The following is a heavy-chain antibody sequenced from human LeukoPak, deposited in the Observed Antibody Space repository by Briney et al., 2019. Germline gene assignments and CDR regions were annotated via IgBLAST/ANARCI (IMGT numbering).Heavy chain of an antibody. V-gene: IGHV3-30*04. D-gene: IGHD3/OR15-3a*01. J-gene: IGHJ6*03. CDR1: GFTFSSYA. CDR2: MSYDGSNK. Sequence: GRSLRLSCAASGFTFSSYAMHWVRQAPGKGLDWVALMSYDGSNKYYADSVKGRFTISRDNSRNTLYLQMNSLRPEDAAVYYCARDPWTGPFFSTNYYDYYHMDVWGKGTTVTVSS. CDR3: ARDPWTGPFFSTNYYDYYHMDV.